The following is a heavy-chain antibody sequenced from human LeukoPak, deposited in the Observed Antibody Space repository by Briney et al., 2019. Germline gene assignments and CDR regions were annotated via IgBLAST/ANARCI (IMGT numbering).Heavy chain of an antibody. D-gene: IGHD2-8*01. CDR1: GFTFRSYW. J-gene: IGHJ4*02. V-gene: IGHV3-74*01. CDR3: ADPGVGL. CDR2: INTDGSST. Sequence: GGSLRLSCAASGFTFRSYWMHWVRQAPGKGLVWVSRINTDGSSTSYADSVKGRFTTSRDNAKKSVHLQMNGLRVEDTAVYYCADPGVGLWGQGTLVTVSS.